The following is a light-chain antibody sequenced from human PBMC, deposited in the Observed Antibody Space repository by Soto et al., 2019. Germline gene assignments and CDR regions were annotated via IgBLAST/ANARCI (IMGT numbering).Light chain of an antibody. Sequence: EVVLTQSPGTLSLSPGERATLSCRASQSVTNNYFAWYQQKPGQAPRLLIFGSSDMATVIPDSFSGSGSGTDFTLTISRLEPEDFAVNYCQQYGSSPPYTFDQGTKLPIK. CDR2: GSS. CDR3: QQYGSSPPYT. CDR1: QSVTNNY. V-gene: IGKV3-20*01. J-gene: IGKJ2*01.